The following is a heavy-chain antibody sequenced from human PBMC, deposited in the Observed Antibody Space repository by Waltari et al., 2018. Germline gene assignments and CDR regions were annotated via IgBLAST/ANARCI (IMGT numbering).Heavy chain of an antibody. D-gene: IGHD3-10*01. CDR2: IYYSGST. CDR3: ARPWPSRVGYYFDY. J-gene: IGHJ4*02. Sequence: QLQLQESGPGLVKPSETLSLTCTVSGGSISSSSYYWGWIRQPPGKGLEWIGSIYYSGSTDYNPSLKSRVTISVDTSKNQFSLKLSSVTAADTAVYYCARPWPSRVGYYFDYWGQGTLVTVSS. CDR1: GGSISSSSYY. V-gene: IGHV4-39*01.